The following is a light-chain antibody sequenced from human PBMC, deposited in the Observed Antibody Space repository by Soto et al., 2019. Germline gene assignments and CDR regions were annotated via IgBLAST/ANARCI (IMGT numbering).Light chain of an antibody. V-gene: IGKV1-33*01. CDR2: DAS. CDR3: QQFEDFPRAII. J-gene: IGKJ5*01. CDR1: QDISTY. Sequence: DIQMTQSPSSLSASVGDRVTITCQASQDISTYLNWYQQKPGKAPKLLIYDASNLETGVPSRFSRSGSVTDFTFTISSLQPEDIATYYCQQFEDFPRAIIFGQGTRLDLK.